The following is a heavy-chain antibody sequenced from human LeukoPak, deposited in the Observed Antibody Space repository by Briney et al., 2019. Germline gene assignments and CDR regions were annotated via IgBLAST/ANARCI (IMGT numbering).Heavy chain of an antibody. CDR1: GYTLTELS. CDR3: ASEEWSRGYYYYMDV. CDR2: IIPIFGTA. V-gene: IGHV1-69*05. J-gene: IGHJ6*03. D-gene: IGHD3-3*01. Sequence: ASVKVSCKVSGYTLTELSMHWVRQAPGQGLEWMGGIIPIFGTANYAQKFQGRVTITTDESTSTAYMELSSLRSEDTAVYYCASEEWSRGYYYYMDVWGKGTTVTVSS.